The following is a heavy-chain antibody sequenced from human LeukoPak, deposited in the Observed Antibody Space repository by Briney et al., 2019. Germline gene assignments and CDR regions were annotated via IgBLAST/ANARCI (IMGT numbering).Heavy chain of an antibody. CDR2: IKQDGSEK. Sequence: GGSLRLSCAASGFTFSSYWMSWVRQAPGKGLEWVATIKQDGSEKYYVDSVKGRFTISRDNAKNSLYLQMNSLRAEDTAVYYCARDHEAYSSSWGGYFDYWGQGTLVTVSS. J-gene: IGHJ4*02. CDR1: GFTFSSYW. CDR3: ARDHEAYSSSWGGYFDY. V-gene: IGHV3-7*01. D-gene: IGHD6-6*01.